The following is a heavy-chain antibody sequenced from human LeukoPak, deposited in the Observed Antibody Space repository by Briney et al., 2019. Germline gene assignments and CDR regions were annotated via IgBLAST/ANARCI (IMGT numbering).Heavy chain of an antibody. CDR2: IYYSGST. Sequence: SETLSLTCTVSGGSISSSSYYWGWIRQPPGKGLEWIGSIYYSGSTYYNPSLKSRVTISVDTSKNQFSLKLSSVTAADTAVYYCARASPSSSSPFDYWGQGTLVTVSS. J-gene: IGHJ4*02. CDR3: ARASPSSSSPFDY. D-gene: IGHD6-6*01. V-gene: IGHV4-39*01. CDR1: GGSISSSSYY.